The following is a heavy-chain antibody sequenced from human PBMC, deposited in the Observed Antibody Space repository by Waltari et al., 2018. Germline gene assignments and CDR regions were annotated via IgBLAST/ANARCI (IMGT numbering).Heavy chain of an antibody. CDR2: IYSGGST. V-gene: IGHV3-53*01. CDR1: GFTVSSNY. J-gene: IGHJ2*01. CDR3: ARLSRDSSSWNQRGYWYFDL. D-gene: IGHD6-13*01. Sequence: EVQLVESGGGLIQPGGSLRLSCAASGFTVSSNYMRWVRQAPGQGLEWVSVIYSGGSTYYADSVKGRFTISRDNSKNTLYLQMNSLRAEDTAVYYCARLSRDSSSWNQRGYWYFDLWGRGTLVTVSS.